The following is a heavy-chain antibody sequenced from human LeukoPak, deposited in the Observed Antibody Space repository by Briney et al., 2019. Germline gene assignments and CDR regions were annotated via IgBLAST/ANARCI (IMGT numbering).Heavy chain of an antibody. CDR3: ARERGVAVAGEGVDP. V-gene: IGHV1-46*01. CDR1: GYTFTRHY. CDR2: INPSGGST. D-gene: IGHD6-19*01. J-gene: IGHJ5*02. Sequence: ASVKVSCKASGYTFTRHYIQWVRQALGQGLEWMGIINPSGGSTSYAQKFQGRVTLTRDTSTSTVYMELSSLRSEDTAVYYCARERGVAVAGEGVDPWGQGTLVTVSS.